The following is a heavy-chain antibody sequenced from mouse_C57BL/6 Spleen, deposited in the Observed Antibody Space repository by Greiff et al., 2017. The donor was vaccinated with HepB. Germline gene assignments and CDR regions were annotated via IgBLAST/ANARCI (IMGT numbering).Heavy chain of an antibody. J-gene: IGHJ4*01. CDR3: ARSRLRLRYYAMDY. CDR1: GYTFTDYY. Sequence: EVKLQQSGPELVKPGASVKISCKASGYTFTDYYMNWVKQSHGKSLEWIGDINPNNGGTSYNQKFKGKATLTVDKSSSTAYMQLRSLTSADSAVYYCARSRLRLRYYAMDYWGQGTSVTVSS. V-gene: IGHV1-26*01. CDR2: INPNNGGT. D-gene: IGHD3-2*02.